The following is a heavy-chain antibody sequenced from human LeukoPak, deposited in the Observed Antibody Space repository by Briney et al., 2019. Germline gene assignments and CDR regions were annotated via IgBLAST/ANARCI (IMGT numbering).Heavy chain of an antibody. CDR3: ASRLYSSSSMAGSYYFDY. J-gene: IGHJ4*02. D-gene: IGHD6-6*01. CDR1: GGTFSSYA. Sequence: SVKVSCKASGGTFSSYAISWVRQAPGQGLEWMGGIIPIFGTANYAQKFQGRVTITTDESTSTAYMELSSLRSEDTAVYYCASRLYSSSSMAGSYYFDYWGQGTLVTVSS. CDR2: IIPIFGTA. V-gene: IGHV1-69*05.